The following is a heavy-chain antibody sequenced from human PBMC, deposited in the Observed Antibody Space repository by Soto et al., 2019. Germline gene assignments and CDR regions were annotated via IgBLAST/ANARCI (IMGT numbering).Heavy chain of an antibody. CDR3: ASDPTYYYDSSGYGGAFDI. Sequence: SETLSLTCTVSGGSISSGDYYWSWIRQPPGKGLEWIGYIYYSGSTYYKPSLKSRVTISVDTSKNQFSLKLSSVTAADTAVYYCASDPTYYYDSSGYGGAFDIWGQGKMVTVSS. CDR1: GGSISSGDYY. D-gene: IGHD3-22*01. V-gene: IGHV4-30-4*01. CDR2: IYYSGST. J-gene: IGHJ3*02.